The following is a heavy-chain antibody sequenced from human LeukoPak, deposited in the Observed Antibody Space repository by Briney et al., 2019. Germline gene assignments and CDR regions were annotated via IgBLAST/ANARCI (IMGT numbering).Heavy chain of an antibody. D-gene: IGHD6-13*01. CDR3: ARSPIAAAGTGVGAFDI. J-gene: IGHJ3*02. CDR1: GGTFSSYA. V-gene: IGHV1-69*04. CDR2: IIPILGIA. Sequence: ASVKVSCKASGGTFSSYAISWVRQAPGQGLEWMGRIIPILGIANYAQKFQGRVTITADKSTSTAYMELSSLRSEDTAVYYCARSPIAAAGTGVGAFDIWGQGTMVTVSS.